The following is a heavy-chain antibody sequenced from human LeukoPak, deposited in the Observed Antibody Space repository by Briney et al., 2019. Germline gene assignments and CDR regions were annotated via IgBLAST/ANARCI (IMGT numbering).Heavy chain of an antibody. J-gene: IGHJ6*04. D-gene: IGHD2-15*01. V-gene: IGHV4-4*02. CDR3: ARGVVLAATQGPSSYYYYGMDV. CDR1: GGSISSSNW. Sequence: SGTLSLTCAVSGGSISSSNWWSWVRQPPGKGLEWIGEIYHSGSTNYNPSLKSRVTISVDKSKNQFSLKLSSVTAADTAVYYCARGVVLAATQGPSSYYYYGMDVWGKGTTVTVSS. CDR2: IYHSGST.